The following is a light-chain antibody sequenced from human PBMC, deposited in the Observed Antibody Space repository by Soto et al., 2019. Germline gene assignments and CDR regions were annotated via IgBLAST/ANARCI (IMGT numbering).Light chain of an antibody. CDR3: QQYYITPHT. CDR1: QTIQYRSINKNY. V-gene: IGKV4-1*01. Sequence: DIVMTQSPESLAVSLGERATINCKSSQTIQYRSINKNYLAWYQHKPGQPPKLLIYWASTREYGVPDRFSGSGSGTDFPLTITSLQPEDVAVYFRQQYYITPHTFGQGTKLDIK. J-gene: IGKJ2*01. CDR2: WAS.